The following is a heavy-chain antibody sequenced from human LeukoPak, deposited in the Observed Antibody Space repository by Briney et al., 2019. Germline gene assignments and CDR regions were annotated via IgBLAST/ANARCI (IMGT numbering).Heavy chain of an antibody. J-gene: IGHJ3*02. CDR2: TNQDGSEK. CDR1: GFTFRSYW. CDR3: ARDPGFSAFDI. Sequence: GGSLRLSCAASGFTFRSYWVTWVRQAPGKGLELVASTNQDGSEKYHVDSVKGRFTISRDNDKNSLYLQMISLRAEDTAVYYCARDPGFSAFDIWGQGAVVTVSS. V-gene: IGHV3-7*01.